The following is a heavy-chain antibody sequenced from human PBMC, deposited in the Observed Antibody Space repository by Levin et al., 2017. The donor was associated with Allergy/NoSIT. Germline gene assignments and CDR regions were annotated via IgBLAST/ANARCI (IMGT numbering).Heavy chain of an antibody. J-gene: IGHJ3*02. CDR3: ARDLAGYSSGWYGDDAFDI. V-gene: IGHV3-74*01. Sequence: PGESLKISCAASGFTFSSYWMHWVRQAPGKGLVWVSRINSDGSSTSYADSVKGRFTISRDNAKNTLYLQMNSLRAEDTAVYYCARDLAGYSSGWYGDDAFDIWGQGTMVTVSS. CDR2: INSDGSST. CDR1: GFTFSSYW. D-gene: IGHD6-19*01.